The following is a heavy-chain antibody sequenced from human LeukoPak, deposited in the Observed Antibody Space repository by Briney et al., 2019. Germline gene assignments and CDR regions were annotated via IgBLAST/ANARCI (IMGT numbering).Heavy chain of an antibody. D-gene: IGHD6-19*01. J-gene: IGHJ6*03. CDR3: AAVGNYYMDV. CDR2: IIPIFGTA. CDR1: GGTFSSYA. Sequence: GASVKVSCKASGGTFSSYAISWVRQAPGQGLEWMGGIIPIFGTANYAQKFQERVTITRDMSTSTAYMELSSLRSEDTAVYYCAAVGNYYMDVWGKGTTVTISS. V-gene: IGHV1-69*05.